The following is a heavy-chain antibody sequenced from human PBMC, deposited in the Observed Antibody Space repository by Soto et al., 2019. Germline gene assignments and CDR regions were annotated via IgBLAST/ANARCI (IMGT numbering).Heavy chain of an antibody. V-gene: IGHV6-1*01. D-gene: IGHD1-26*01. Sequence: SQTLSLTCAICGDSVSNNGATWNWIRQSPSRGLEWLGRAYYRSRWQYDYATSVRGRITINPDTSKNQFSLHLSSVTPEDTAVYYCARDPPDFNSGFDSWGQGSLVTVSS. J-gene: IGHJ4*02. CDR1: GDSVSNNGAT. CDR3: ARDPPDFNSGFDS. CDR2: AYYRSRWQY.